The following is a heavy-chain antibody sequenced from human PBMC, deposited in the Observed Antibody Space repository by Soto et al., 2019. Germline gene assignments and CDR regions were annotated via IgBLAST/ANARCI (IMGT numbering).Heavy chain of an antibody. CDR1: GFSFSNYG. CDR2: ISHDGNSH. CDR3: VKAQERSAQYFAVVITAFDF. Sequence: SLKISCEGSGFSFSNYGIHWVRQAPGKGLEWVAVISHDGNSHHLADSVRGRFTISRDNSKNTVFLHMTSLRREDSAVYHCVKAQERSAQYFAVVITAFDFWGQGTMVTVSS. J-gene: IGHJ3*01. V-gene: IGHV3-30*18. D-gene: IGHD3-22*01.